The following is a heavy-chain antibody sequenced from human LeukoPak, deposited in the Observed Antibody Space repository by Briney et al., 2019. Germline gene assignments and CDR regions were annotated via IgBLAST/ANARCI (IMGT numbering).Heavy chain of an antibody. CDR3: TREVGSYLASDYYYYMDV. Sequence: GGSLRLSCAASGFIFSSFGMHWVRQAPGKGLEWVGFIRSKVYGGTTEYAASVKGRFTISKDDSKSIAYLQMSSLKIEDTAVYYCTREVGSYLASDYYYYMDVWGKGTTVTISS. CDR1: GFIFSSFG. J-gene: IGHJ6*03. CDR2: IRSKVYGGTT. D-gene: IGHD1-26*01. V-gene: IGHV3-49*04.